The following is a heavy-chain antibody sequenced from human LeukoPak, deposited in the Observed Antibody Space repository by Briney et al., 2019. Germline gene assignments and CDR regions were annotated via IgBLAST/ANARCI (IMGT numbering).Heavy chain of an antibody. V-gene: IGHV4-39*01. CDR3: ARFGSGWHYFDY. CDR1: GGSISSSSYY. Sequence: SETLSLTCTVSGGSISSSSYYWGWIRQPPGKGLEWIGSIYYSGSTYYNPSLKSRVTISVDTSKNQFSLKLSSVTAADTAVYYCARFGSGWHYFDYWGQGTLVTVSS. D-gene: IGHD6-19*01. J-gene: IGHJ4*02. CDR2: IYYSGST.